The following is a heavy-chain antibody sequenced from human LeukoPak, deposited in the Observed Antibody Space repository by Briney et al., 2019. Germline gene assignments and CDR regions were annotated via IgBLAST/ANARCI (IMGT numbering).Heavy chain of an antibody. D-gene: IGHD1-26*01. J-gene: IGHJ5*01. Sequence: GGSLRLSCAASGFTFSSYAMSWIRQSAGKGLEWVSTIMGGSGGSTQYADSVRGRFTVSRDNSRSTLWLQMDSLRAEDTAVYYCARDPSGSFDSWGQGILVTVSS. CDR1: GFTFSSYA. CDR3: ARDPSGSFDS. V-gene: IGHV3-23*01. CDR2: IMGGSGGST.